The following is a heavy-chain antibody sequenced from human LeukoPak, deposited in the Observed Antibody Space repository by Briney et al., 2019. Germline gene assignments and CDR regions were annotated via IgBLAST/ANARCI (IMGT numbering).Heavy chain of an antibody. Sequence: GGSLRLSCAASGFTFSDYYMSWIRQAPGKGLEWVSYISSSGSTIYYADSVKGRFTISRDNSKNTLYLQMNSLRAEDTAVYYCARDLGNWNTERVFDYWGQGTLVTVSS. CDR3: ARDLGNWNTERVFDY. D-gene: IGHD1/OR15-1a*01. CDR1: GFTFSDYY. CDR2: ISSSGSTI. V-gene: IGHV3-11*04. J-gene: IGHJ4*02.